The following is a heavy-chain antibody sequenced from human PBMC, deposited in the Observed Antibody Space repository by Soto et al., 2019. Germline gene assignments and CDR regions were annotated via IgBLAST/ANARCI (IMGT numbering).Heavy chain of an antibody. V-gene: IGHV1-8*01. CDR1: GYTFTSYD. D-gene: IGHD6-13*01. CDR2: MNPNSGNT. Sequence: QVQLVQSGAEVKKPGASVKVSCKASGYTFTSYDINWLRQAPGQGLEWMGWMNPNSGNTGYAQKLQGRVTMTRNTSISTAYMELSILSSEDTAVYYWASNIASAGTGFDYWGQGTLVTVSS. CDR3: ASNIASAGTGFDY. J-gene: IGHJ4*02.